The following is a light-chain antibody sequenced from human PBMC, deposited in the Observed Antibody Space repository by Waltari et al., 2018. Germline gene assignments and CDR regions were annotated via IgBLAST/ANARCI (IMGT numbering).Light chain of an antibody. CDR3: QQTYIAPYT. CDR1: QTISIY. CDR2: AAS. Sequence: DMQMTQSPSSRSAYVREKVTITCRASQTISIYLNWFQQKSGKAPKLLIYAASSLQSVVPSRFSGSGSGTDFTLTISSLQPEDFATYYCQQTYIAPYTFGQGTKLEI. V-gene: IGKV1-39*01. J-gene: IGKJ2*01.